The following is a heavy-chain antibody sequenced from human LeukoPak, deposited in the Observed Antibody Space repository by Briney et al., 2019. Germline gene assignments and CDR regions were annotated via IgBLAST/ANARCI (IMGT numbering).Heavy chain of an antibody. CDR3: AREGSSGWYLYAFDI. J-gene: IGHJ3*02. Sequence: PGGSLRLSCAASGFTFDDYAMHWVRQAPGKGLEWVSGIIWNSGSIGYADSVKGRFTISRDNAKNSLYLQMNSLRAEDTAVYYCAREGSSGWYLYAFDIWGQGTMVTVSS. CDR1: GFTFDDYA. CDR2: IIWNSGSI. D-gene: IGHD6-19*01. V-gene: IGHV3-9*01.